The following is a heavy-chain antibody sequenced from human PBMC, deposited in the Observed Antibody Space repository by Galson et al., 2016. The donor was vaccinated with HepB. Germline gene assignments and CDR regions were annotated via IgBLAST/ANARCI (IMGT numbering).Heavy chain of an antibody. Sequence: QSGAEVKKPGESLKIFCKGSGYSFTGFWIGWVRQKPGKGLEWMGVIYPHDSDTRYSPSFQGQVTISADKSVSTAYLQWSSLKASDTAMYFCARRGGATYGDWGQGTLVTVSS. CDR2: IYPHDSDT. CDR1: GYSFTGFW. D-gene: IGHD4/OR15-4a*01. J-gene: IGHJ4*02. CDR3: ARRGGATYGD. V-gene: IGHV5-51*03.